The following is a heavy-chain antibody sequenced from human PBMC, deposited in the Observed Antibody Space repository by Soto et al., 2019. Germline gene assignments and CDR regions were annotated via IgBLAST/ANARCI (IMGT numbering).Heavy chain of an antibody. Sequence: ASVKVSCKASGYTFTSYGISWVRQAPGQGLEWMGWISAYNGNTNYAQKLQGRVIMTTDTSTSTAYMELRSLRSDDTAVYYCARDLGLETVAGMDGGMDVWGQGTTVTVS. J-gene: IGHJ6*02. CDR3: ARDLGLETVAGMDGGMDV. V-gene: IGHV1-18*04. CDR2: ISAYNGNT. D-gene: IGHD6-19*01. CDR1: GYTFTSYG.